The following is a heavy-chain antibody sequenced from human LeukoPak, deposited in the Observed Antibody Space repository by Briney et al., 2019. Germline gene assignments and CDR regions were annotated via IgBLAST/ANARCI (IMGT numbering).Heavy chain of an antibody. CDR2: IWYDGSNK. D-gene: IGHD3-22*01. CDR1: GFTFSSYG. V-gene: IGHV3-33*01. J-gene: IGHJ5*02. CDR3: ARDLAYYYDSSGYSYDNWFDP. Sequence: PGRSLRLSCAASGFTFSSYGMHWVRQAPGKGLEWGAVIWYDGSNKYYADSVKGRFTISRDNSKNTLYLQMNSLRAEDTAVYYCARDLAYYYDSSGYSYDNWFDPWGQGTLVTVSS.